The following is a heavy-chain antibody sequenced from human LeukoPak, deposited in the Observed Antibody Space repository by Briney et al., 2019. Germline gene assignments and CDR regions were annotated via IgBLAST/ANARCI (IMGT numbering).Heavy chain of an antibody. CDR3: ATSYDSSGYSMGYNWFDP. J-gene: IGHJ5*02. D-gene: IGHD3-22*01. V-gene: IGHV1-69*06. CDR2: IIPIFGTA. Sequence: GASVKVSCKASGGTFSSYAISWVRQAPGQGLEWMGGIIPIFGTANYAQKFQGRVTITADKSTSTAYMELSSLRSEDTAVYHCATSYDSSGYSMGYNWFDPWGQGTLVTVSS. CDR1: GGTFSSYA.